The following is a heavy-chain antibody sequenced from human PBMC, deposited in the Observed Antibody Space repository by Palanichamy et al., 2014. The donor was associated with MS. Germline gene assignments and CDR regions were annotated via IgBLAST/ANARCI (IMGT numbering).Heavy chain of an antibody. CDR1: GGSITSSIYY. CDR2: IYYSGST. Sequence: QLQLQESGPGLVKPSETLSLTCAVSGGSITSSIYYWGWIRQPPGKGLEWIGSIYYSGSTFYNPSLKSRVTISVDTSKNQFSLGLSSVTAADTAVYYCAREIGDTSLHRTDYWGQGTLVTVSS. D-gene: IGHD3-16*01. J-gene: IGHJ4*02. CDR3: AREIGDTSLHRTDY. V-gene: IGHV4-39*01.